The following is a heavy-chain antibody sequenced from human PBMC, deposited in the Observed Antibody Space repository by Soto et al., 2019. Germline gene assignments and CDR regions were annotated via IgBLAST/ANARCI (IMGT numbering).Heavy chain of an antibody. J-gene: IGHJ5*02. CDR1: GGSIRSSSYY. D-gene: IGHD1-1*01. CDR2: IYYSGST. CDR3: AREVSTTGTTVYNWFDP. Sequence: SETQSLTCPVSGGSIRSSSYYWGWIRQPPGKGLEWIGSIYYSGSTYYNPSLKSRVTISVDTSKNQFSLKLSSVTAADTAVYYCAREVSTTGTTVYNWFDPWGQGTLVTVSS. V-gene: IGHV4-39*01.